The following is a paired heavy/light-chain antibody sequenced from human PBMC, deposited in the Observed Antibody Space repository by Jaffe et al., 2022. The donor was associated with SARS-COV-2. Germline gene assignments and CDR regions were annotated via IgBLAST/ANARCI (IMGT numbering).Heavy chain of an antibody. CDR2: ISGSGAGT. V-gene: IGHV3-23*04. Sequence: EVQLVESGGGLVQPGGSLRLSCAASGFTFSSYAMSWVRQAPGKGLEWVSAISGSGAGTYYADSVKGRFTISRDNSKNTLYLQMNSLRAEDTAIYYCAKAPSGYTNYYYYYMDVWGKGTTVTVSS. CDR3: AKAPSGYTNYYYYYMDV. J-gene: IGHJ6*03. D-gene: IGHD3-22*01. CDR1: GFTFSSYA.
Light chain of an antibody. J-gene: IGKJ1*01. Sequence: EIVMTQSPATLSVSPGERATLSCRASQSVSSNLAWYQQKPGQAPRLLIYDTSTRATGVPARFSGSASGTEFTLTISSLQSEDFAVYYCQQYNNWPPAFGQGTKVEIK. CDR3: QQYNNWPPA. V-gene: IGKV3-15*01. CDR1: QSVSSN. CDR2: DTS.